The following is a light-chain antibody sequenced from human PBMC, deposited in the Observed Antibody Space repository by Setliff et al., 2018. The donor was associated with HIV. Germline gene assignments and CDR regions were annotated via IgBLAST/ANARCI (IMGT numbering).Light chain of an antibody. Sequence: QSVLTQPASVSGSPGRSITISCTGSSSDVGGYDYVAWYQQHPGKAPELLIFDVHNRPSGVSHRFSGSKSGNTASLTISGLQAEDEADYYCISYTASRALVFGGGTKVTVL. CDR3: ISYTASRALV. J-gene: IGLJ3*02. CDR1: SSDVGGYDY. CDR2: DVH. V-gene: IGLV2-14*03.